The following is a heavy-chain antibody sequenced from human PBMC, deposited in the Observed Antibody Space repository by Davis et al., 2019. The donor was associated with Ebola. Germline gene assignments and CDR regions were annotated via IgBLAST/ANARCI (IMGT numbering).Heavy chain of an antibody. CDR3: TKDTSSIWFDI. J-gene: IGHJ3*02. CDR1: GFIFRSYV. Sequence: GESLKISCAASGFIFRSYVMSWVRQAPGKGLEWVSTLGTSADTYYADSVKGRFTISRDNSKNTLYLQMNGLRVEDTAIYYCTKDTSSIWFDIWGQGTMVTVSS. D-gene: IGHD6-13*01. V-gene: IGHV3-23*01. CDR2: LGTSADT.